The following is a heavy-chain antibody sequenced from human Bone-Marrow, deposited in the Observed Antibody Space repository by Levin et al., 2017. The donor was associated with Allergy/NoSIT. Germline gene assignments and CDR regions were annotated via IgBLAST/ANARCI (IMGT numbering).Heavy chain of an antibody. CDR1: EDTFNIYG. Sequence: KISCKTSEDTFNIYGITWVRQAPGRGLEWVGGIIPLSGTTTYAQKFRGRVTITADDSSNIVYMQLNSLKSEDTADYFCARLRSRGSGSPYYFDYWGQGTLVTVSS. J-gene: IGHJ4*02. CDR3: ARLRSRGSGSPYYFDY. CDR2: IIPLSGTT. V-gene: IGHV1-69*01. D-gene: IGHD3-10*01.